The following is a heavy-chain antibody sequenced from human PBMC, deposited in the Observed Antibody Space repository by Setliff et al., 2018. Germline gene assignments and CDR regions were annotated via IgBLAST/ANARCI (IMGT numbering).Heavy chain of an antibody. J-gene: IGHJ4*02. D-gene: IGHD4-17*01. CDR1: GYSISSGHY. Sequence: NLSETLSLTCTVSGYSISSGHYWGWIRQPPGKGLEWIGSISHSGSTYYNPSLRSRVTISLDTSKNQFSPKLTSVTAADTAVYYCAGGRRYDYGWDFDYWGQGTLVTVS. CDR2: ISHSGST. V-gene: IGHV4-38-2*02. CDR3: AGGRRYDYGWDFDY.